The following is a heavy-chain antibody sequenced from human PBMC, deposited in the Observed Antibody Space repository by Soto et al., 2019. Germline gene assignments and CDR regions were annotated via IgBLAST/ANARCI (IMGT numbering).Heavy chain of an antibody. Sequence: QVQLQESGPGLVKPSQTLSLTCTVSGGSISSGDYYWSWIRQHPGKGLEWIGYIYYSGSTYYNPALKSRVTMSVDTSKNLVPLKLSAVTAAHTAGYYCARWWSGSRQGFDPWGQGTLVTVSS. CDR1: GGSISSGDYY. J-gene: IGHJ5*02. V-gene: IGHV4-31*03. CDR3: ARWWSGSRQGFDP. D-gene: IGHD3-3*01. CDR2: IYYSGST.